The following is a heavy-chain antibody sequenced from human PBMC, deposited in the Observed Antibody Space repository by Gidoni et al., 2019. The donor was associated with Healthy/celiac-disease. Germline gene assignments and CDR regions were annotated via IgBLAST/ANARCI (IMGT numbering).Heavy chain of an antibody. CDR3: ARHVTRGTRIAAASFSASHAFDI. D-gene: IGHD6-13*01. J-gene: IGHJ3*02. Sequence: QLQLQESGPGLVKPSETLSLTRTVSGGSTSISSFYWAWIRQPPGKGLEWLGWIYYSGSTYYNPSLKSRGTISVDTSKNQFSLKLSSVTAADTAVYYCARHVTRGTRIAAASFSASHAFDIWGQGTMVTVSS. CDR1: GGSTSISSFY. CDR2: IYYSGST. V-gene: IGHV4-39*01.